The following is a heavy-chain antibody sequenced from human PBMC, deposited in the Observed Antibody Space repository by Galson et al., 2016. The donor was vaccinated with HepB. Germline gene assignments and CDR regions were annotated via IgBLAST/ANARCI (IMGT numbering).Heavy chain of an antibody. CDR3: ARLRRVPAIFGVVTSGPFDY. V-gene: IGHV4-39*01. Sequence: SETLSLTCTVSGDSISSRSYYWGWIRQPPGKGLEWIGNIYYSGSTYYTPSLKSRVTISVDTSKNQFSLRLSSVTAADTAVYSCARLRRVPAIFGVVTSGPFDYWGQGTLLTVSS. D-gene: IGHD3-3*01. CDR2: IYYSGST. J-gene: IGHJ4*02. CDR1: GDSISSRSYY.